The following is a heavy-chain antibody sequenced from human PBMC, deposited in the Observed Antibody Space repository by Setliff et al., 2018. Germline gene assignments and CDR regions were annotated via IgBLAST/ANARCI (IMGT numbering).Heavy chain of an antibody. V-gene: IGHV1-69*05. J-gene: IGHJ6*03. Sequence: SVKVSCKASGGSFSSCGITWVRQAPGQGLEWMGGTIPMFGTTNYAQKFQGRVTIITDESTSTAYMELSSLRSEDTAVYFCAREGVDTRSSTDYRYYMDVWGKGTTVTVSS. CDR1: GGSFSSCG. D-gene: IGHD5-18*01. CDR3: AREGVDTRSSTDYRYYMDV. CDR2: TIPMFGTT.